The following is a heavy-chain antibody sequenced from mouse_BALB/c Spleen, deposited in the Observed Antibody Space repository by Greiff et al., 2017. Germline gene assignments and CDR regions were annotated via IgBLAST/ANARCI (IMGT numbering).Heavy chain of an antibody. V-gene: IGHV3-6*02. Sequence: EVQLQQSGPGLVKPSQSLSLTCSVTGYSITSGYYWNWIRQFPGNKLEWMGYISYDGSNNYNPSLKNRISITRDTSKNQFFLKLNSVTTEDTATYYCARDSSGYVGDYWGQGTTLTVSS. J-gene: IGHJ2*01. CDR2: ISYDGSN. CDR3: ARDSSGYVGDY. D-gene: IGHD3-1*01. CDR1: GYSITSGYY.